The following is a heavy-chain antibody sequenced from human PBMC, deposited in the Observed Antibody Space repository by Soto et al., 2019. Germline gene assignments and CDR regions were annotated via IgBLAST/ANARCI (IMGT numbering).Heavy chain of an antibody. CDR1: GFTFSSYA. CDR2: ISGTNSGT. D-gene: IGHD2-2*02. J-gene: IGHJ4*02. CDR3: ARDCSSTTCYN. Sequence: GGSLRLSCAASGFTFSSYAMIWVRQAPGKGLEWVSAISGTNSGTYYADSVKGRFIISRDNSKNRLSLQMNNLRAEDTAVYFCARDCSSTTCYNWGQGTLVTVSS. V-gene: IGHV3-23*01.